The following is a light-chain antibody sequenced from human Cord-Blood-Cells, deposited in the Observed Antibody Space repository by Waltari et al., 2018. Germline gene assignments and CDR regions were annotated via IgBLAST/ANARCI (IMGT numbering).Light chain of an antibody. CDR1: SSNIGAGYD. J-gene: IGLJ2*01. Sequence: GAPGQRVTISCTGSSSNIGAGYDVHWYQQLPGTAPKLLIYGNSNRPSGVPDRFSGSKSGTSASLAITGLQAEDEADYYCQSYDSSLSDVVFGGGTKLTVL. CDR2: GNS. CDR3: QSYDSSLSDVV. V-gene: IGLV1-40*01.